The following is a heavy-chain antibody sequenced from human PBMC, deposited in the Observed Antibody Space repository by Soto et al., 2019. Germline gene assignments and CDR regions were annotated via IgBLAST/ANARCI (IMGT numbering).Heavy chain of an antibody. CDR3: ARRQQLGYYLDY. V-gene: IGHV4-59*08. D-gene: IGHD6-13*01. Sequence: SETLSLTCTVSGGSISSYYWSWIRQPPGKGLEWIGYIYYSGSTNYNPSLKSRVTISVDTSKNQFSLKLSSVTAADTAVYYCARRQQLGYYLDYWGQGTLVTV. CDR2: IYYSGST. J-gene: IGHJ4*02. CDR1: GGSISSYY.